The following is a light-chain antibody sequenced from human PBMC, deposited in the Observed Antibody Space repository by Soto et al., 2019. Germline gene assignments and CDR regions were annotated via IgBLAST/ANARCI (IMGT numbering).Light chain of an antibody. J-gene: IGKJ1*01. CDR2: GAS. CDR1: QSVSSN. Sequence: EIVMTQSPATLSVSPGERATLSCRASQSVSSNLAWYQQKPGQAPRLLIYGASTRATGIPARFSGSGSGTEFTLTISSLLSEDFAVYYCQQYNNWPPMTFGHGTKVEIK. CDR3: QQYNNWPPMT. V-gene: IGKV3-15*01.